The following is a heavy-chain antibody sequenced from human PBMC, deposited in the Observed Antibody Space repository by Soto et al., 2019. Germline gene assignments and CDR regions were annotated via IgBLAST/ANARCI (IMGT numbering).Heavy chain of an antibody. J-gene: IGHJ4*02. CDR2: IDSDGTTA. CDR1: GFALSTSR. Sequence: VGSLRLSCAASGFALSTSRMHWVRQGPGKGLVWVSHIDSDGTTANYADSVKGRFTISSDHAMNTVYLQMNSLRAEDTAVYYCARDPRGNWNANFDYWGQGTQVTVSS. V-gene: IGHV3-74*01. CDR3: ARDPRGNWNANFDY. D-gene: IGHD1-1*01.